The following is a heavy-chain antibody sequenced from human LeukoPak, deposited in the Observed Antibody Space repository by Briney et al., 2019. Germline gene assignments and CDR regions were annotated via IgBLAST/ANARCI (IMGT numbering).Heavy chain of an antibody. CDR1: GFTVSSNY. Sequence: GGSLRLSCAASGFTVSSNYMSWVRQAPGKGLEWVSVIYSGGSTFYADSEKGRFTISRDNSKNTLYLQMNSLRAEDTAVYYCARSPYSSSWYEYWGQGTLVTVSS. V-gene: IGHV3-66*01. D-gene: IGHD6-13*01. CDR2: IYSGGST. J-gene: IGHJ4*02. CDR3: ARSPYSSSWYEY.